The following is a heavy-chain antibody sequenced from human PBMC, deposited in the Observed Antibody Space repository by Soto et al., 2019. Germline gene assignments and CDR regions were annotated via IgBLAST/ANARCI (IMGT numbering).Heavy chain of an antibody. CDR3: AKVKFGIVPTTAGGFES. D-gene: IGHD5-12*01. V-gene: IGHV3-23*01. CDR1: GYTHSFDTYA. CDR2: ISPTGGST. J-gene: IGHJ4*02. Sequence: GGSLRLSCAGSGYTHSFDTYAMSWVRQAPGKGLEWVAGISPTGGSTYYADSVKGRFTISRDNSKGTLFLQMSSLRVEDAAVYFCAKVKFGIVPTTAGGFESWGRGTLVTVSS.